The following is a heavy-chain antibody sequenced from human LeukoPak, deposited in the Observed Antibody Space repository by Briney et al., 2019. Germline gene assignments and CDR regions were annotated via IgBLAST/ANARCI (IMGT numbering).Heavy chain of an antibody. D-gene: IGHD6-19*01. J-gene: IGHJ4*02. CDR1: GFTFSSYA. CDR2: ISYDGSNK. Sequence: GGSLRLSCAASGFTFSSYAMHWVRQAPGKGLEWVAVISYDGSNKYYADSVKGRFTISRDNSKNTLYLQMNSLRAEDTAVYYCASPSTPGYSSGLYLPVDYWGQGTLVTVSS. CDR3: ASPSTPGYSSGLYLPVDY. V-gene: IGHV3-30-3*01.